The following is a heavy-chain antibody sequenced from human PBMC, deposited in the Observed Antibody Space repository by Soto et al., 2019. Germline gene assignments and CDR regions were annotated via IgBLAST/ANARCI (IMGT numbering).Heavy chain of an antibody. J-gene: IGHJ4*02. D-gene: IGHD4-17*01. Sequence: ASVKVSCKASGGTFSSYAISWVRQAPGQGLEWMGIINPSGGSITYAQKFQGRVTMTRDTSTSTVYMELSSLRSEDTAVYYCARGRFTTVTTWWYFDYWGQGTLVTVSS. CDR2: INPSGGSI. CDR3: ARGRFTTVTTWWYFDY. V-gene: IGHV1-46*01. CDR1: GGTFSSYA.